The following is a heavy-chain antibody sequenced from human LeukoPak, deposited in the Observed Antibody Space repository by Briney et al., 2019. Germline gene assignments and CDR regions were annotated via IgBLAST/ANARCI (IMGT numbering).Heavy chain of an antibody. CDR2: ISGSGGST. CDR3: AKDPRYCSGGSCYSAP. V-gene: IGHV3-23*01. CDR1: GFTFSSYA. D-gene: IGHD2-15*01. J-gene: IGHJ5*02. Sequence: PGGSLRLSCAASGFTFSSYAMSWVRQAPGKGLEWVSAISGSGGSTYYADSVKGRFTISRDNSKNTLYLQMNSLRAEDTAVYYCAKDPRYCSGGSCYSAPWGQGTLVTVSS.